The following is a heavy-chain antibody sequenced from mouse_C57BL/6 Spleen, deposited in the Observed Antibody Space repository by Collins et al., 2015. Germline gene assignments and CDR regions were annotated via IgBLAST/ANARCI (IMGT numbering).Heavy chain of an antibody. CDR1: GYAFSSYW. V-gene: IGHV1-80*01. D-gene: IGHD2-1*01. Sequence: QVQLQQSGAELVKPGASVKISCKASGYAFSSYWMNWVKQRPGKGLEWIGQIYPGDGDTNYNGKFKGKATLTADKSSSTAYMQLSSLTSEDSAVYFCAREDYGNSYAMDYWGQGTSVTVSS. J-gene: IGHJ4*01. CDR2: IYPGDGDT. CDR3: AREDYGNSYAMDY.